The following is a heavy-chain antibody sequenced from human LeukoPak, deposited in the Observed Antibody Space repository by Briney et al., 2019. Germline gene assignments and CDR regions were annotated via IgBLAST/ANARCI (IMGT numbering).Heavy chain of an antibody. D-gene: IGHD3-3*01. V-gene: IGHV6-1*01. CDR1: GDSVSSNSAA. CDR3: ARGGRLVIFGVVEATQYYFDY. Sequence: SQTLSLTCAISGDSVSSNSAAWNWIRQSPSRGLEWLGRTYYKSRWYNDYAVSVKSRITINPDTSRNQFSLQLNSVTPEDTAVYYCARGGRLVIFGVVEATQYYFDYWGQGTLVTVSS. CDR2: TYYKSRWYN. J-gene: IGHJ4*02.